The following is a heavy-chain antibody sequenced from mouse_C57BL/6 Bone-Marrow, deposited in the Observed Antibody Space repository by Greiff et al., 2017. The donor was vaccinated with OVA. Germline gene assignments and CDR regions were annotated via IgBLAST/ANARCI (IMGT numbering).Heavy chain of an antibody. Sequence: EVQLQQSGAELVRPGASVKLSCTASGFNFKDYYMHWVKQRPEQGLEWIGRIDPEDGDTEYAPKFQGKATMTADTSSNTAYLQLSSLTSEDTAVYYCTTFYYGVYFDYWGQGTTLTVSS. CDR2: IDPEDGDT. D-gene: IGHD1-1*01. V-gene: IGHV14-1*01. J-gene: IGHJ2*01. CDR3: TTFYYGVYFDY. CDR1: GFNFKDYY.